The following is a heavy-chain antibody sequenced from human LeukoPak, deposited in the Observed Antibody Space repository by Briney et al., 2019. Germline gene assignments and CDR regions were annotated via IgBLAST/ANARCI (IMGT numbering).Heavy chain of an antibody. D-gene: IGHD2-15*01. Sequence: SETLSLTCTVSGGSISSYYWSWIRQPPGKGLEWIGYIYYSGSTNYNPSLKSRVTISVDTPKNQFSLKLSSVTAADTAVYYCASTRIVSYYYYGMDVWGQGTTVTVSS. V-gene: IGHV4-59*01. CDR1: GGSISSYY. J-gene: IGHJ6*02. CDR2: IYYSGST. CDR3: ASTRIVSYYYYGMDV.